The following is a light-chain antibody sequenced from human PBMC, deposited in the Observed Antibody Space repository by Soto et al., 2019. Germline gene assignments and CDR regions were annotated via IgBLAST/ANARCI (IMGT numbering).Light chain of an antibody. CDR1: LSIRNY. CDR2: AAS. CDR3: QQTASPPYT. J-gene: IGKJ2*01. V-gene: IGKV1-39*01. Sequence: DIQMTQSPSSLSASVGDRVIITCRSSLSIRNYLNWYQQKPGTAPKLQISAASNLQRGVASRFSGSGSGTDFTLTINSLLTEDGATYFCQQTASPPYTFGQGTKLEI.